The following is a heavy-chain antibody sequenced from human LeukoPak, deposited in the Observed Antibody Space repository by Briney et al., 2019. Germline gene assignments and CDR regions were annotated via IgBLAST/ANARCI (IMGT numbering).Heavy chain of an antibody. CDR3: ARGRNSFDY. V-gene: IGHV3-72*01. Sequence: GGSLRLSCAVSGFIFSDHYMDWVRQAPGKGPECIARSTNKASGYTTHYAASVQGRFTISRDDSKNTLFLQMNSLKNEDTAVYFCARGRNSFDYWGQGTLVSVSS. D-gene: IGHD1-14*01. J-gene: IGHJ4*02. CDR1: GFIFSDHY. CDR2: STNKASGYTT.